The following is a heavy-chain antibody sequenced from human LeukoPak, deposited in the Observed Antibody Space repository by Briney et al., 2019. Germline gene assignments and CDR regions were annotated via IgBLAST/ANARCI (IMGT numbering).Heavy chain of an antibody. Sequence: GGSLRLSCAASGFTFSSYGMHWVRQAPGKGLEWVAVIWYDGSNKYYADSVEGRFTISRDNSKNTLYLQMNSLRAEDTAVYYCARGMGSWYRNWFDPWGQGTLVTVSS. CDR3: ARGMGSWYRNWFDP. V-gene: IGHV3-33*01. J-gene: IGHJ5*02. CDR2: IWYDGSNK. D-gene: IGHD6-13*01. CDR1: GFTFSSYG.